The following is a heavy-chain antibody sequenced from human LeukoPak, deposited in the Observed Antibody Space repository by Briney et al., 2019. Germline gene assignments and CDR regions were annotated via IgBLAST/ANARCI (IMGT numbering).Heavy chain of an antibody. D-gene: IGHD6-19*01. CDR2: IKQDGSEE. V-gene: IGHV3-7*01. Sequence: GGSLRLSCAASGFTFSSYAMSWVRQAPGKGLEWVANIKQDGSEEYYVDSVKGRFTISRDNAKNSLYLQMNSLRAEDTAVYYCARYSSGWYVVYYYYGMDVWGQGTTVTVSS. CDR1: GFTFSSYA. CDR3: ARYSSGWYVVYYYYGMDV. J-gene: IGHJ6*02.